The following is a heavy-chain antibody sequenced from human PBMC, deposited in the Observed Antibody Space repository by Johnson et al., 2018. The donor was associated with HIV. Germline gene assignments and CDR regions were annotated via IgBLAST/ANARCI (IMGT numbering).Heavy chain of an antibody. J-gene: IGHJ3*02. CDR3: TTMSALWFGDIHVFGDGFDI. CDR1: GFTFDDYA. CDR2: IIWNSGSI. Sequence: EVQLVESGGGLVKPGGSLRLSCAASGFTFDDYAMHWVRQAPGKGLEWVSGIIWNSGSIGYADSVKGRFIISRDDSKNTLYLQMNGLKTEDTAMYYCTTMSALWFGDIHVFGDGFDIWGQGTMVTVSS. V-gene: IGHV3-9*01. D-gene: IGHD3-10*01.